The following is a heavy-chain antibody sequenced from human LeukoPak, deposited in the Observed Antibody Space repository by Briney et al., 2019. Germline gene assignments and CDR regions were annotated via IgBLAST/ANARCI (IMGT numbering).Heavy chain of an antibody. CDR2: ISGSGNGFSV. D-gene: IGHD3-16*01. Sequence: GGSLRLSCSASGFVFSIYTMYWVRQTPGKGPEYVSTISGSGNGFSVYYADSVKGRFTISRDDSKSILYLQMNGLRSEDTAVYYCVKDFGRVRGTPDSWGQGTLVTVSS. J-gene: IGHJ4*02. CDR3: VKDFGRVRGTPDS. CDR1: GFVFSIYT. V-gene: IGHV3-64D*06.